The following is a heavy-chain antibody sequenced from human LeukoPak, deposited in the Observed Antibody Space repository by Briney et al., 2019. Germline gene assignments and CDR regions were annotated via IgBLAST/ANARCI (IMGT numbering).Heavy chain of an antibody. CDR3: ARQGDYYDSSGYL. V-gene: IGHV3-30*03. J-gene: IGHJ5*02. CDR1: GFTFSSYG. D-gene: IGHD3-22*01. CDR2: ISYDGSNK. Sequence: GGSLRLSCAASGFTFSSYGMHWVRQAPGKGLEWVAVISYDGSNKYYADSVKGRFTISRDNSKNTLYLQMNSLRAADTAVYYCARQGDYYDSSGYLWGQGTLITVSS.